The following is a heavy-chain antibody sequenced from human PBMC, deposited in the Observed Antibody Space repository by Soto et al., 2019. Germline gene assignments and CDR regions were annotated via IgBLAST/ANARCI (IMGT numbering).Heavy chain of an antibody. CDR3: ARHRVTGYYYYYGMDV. CDR2: IYPGDPDT. Sequence: PGESLKISCKGSGYSFTSYWIGWVRQMPGKGLEWMGIIYPGDPDTRYSPSFQGQVTISADKSISTAYLQWSSLKASDTAMYYCARHRVTGYYYYYGMDVWGQGTTVTVSS. CDR1: GYSFTSYW. V-gene: IGHV5-51*01. D-gene: IGHD2-8*02. J-gene: IGHJ6*02.